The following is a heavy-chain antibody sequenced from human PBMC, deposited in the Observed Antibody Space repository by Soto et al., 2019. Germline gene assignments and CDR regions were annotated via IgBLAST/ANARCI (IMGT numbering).Heavy chain of an antibody. J-gene: IGHJ4*02. CDR1: GYSFTSLD. Sequence: QVQLVQSGAEVREPGASVMVSCKASGYSFTSLDINWVRQTTGQGLEWMGWMQPSSGRTGYAQKFQGRVTMTRETSINAAYMELSSVTSDDTAFYYCARGVTAVVDYWGQGTLVTVSS. D-gene: IGHD2-15*01. CDR2: MQPSSGRT. CDR3: ARGVTAVVDY. V-gene: IGHV1-8*01.